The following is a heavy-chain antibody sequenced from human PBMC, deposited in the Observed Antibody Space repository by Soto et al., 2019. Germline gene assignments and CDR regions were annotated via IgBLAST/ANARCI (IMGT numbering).Heavy chain of an antibody. CDR3: ARGPYSNYYYYYGMDV. V-gene: IGHV3-33*01. D-gene: IGHD4-4*01. Sequence: VGSLRLSCAASGFTFSSYGMHWVRQAPGKGLEWVAVIWYDGSNKYYADSVKGRFTISRDNSKNTLYLQMNSLRAEDTAVYYCARGPYSNYYYYYGMDVWGQRTTVTVSS. J-gene: IGHJ6*02. CDR2: IWYDGSNK. CDR1: GFTFSSYG.